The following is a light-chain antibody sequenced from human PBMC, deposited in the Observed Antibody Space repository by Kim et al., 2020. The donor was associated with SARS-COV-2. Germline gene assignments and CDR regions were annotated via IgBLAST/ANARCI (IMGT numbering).Light chain of an antibody. CDR2: DAS. J-gene: IGKJ4*01. V-gene: IGKV3-11*01. Sequence: EIELTQSPATLSLSPGERATLSCRASQSISNYIGWYQQKPGQPPRLLISDASDRATGIPARFSGSGSGTDFTLTISSLEPEDFAVCYGKQRSKWPLTFGGRTKVDIK. CDR1: QSISNY. CDR3: KQRSKWPLT.